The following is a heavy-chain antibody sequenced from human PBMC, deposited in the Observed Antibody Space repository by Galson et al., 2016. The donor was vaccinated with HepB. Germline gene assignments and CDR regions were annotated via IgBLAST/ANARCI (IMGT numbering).Heavy chain of an antibody. CDR3: AKSLIVGPTMNWYFDL. V-gene: IGHV3-23*01. J-gene: IGHJ2*01. CDR2: IDSSGHST. D-gene: IGHD1-26*01. Sequence: SLRLSCAASEFTFSSYAMSWVRQAPGKGLEWVSAIDSSGHSTYYTDSVTGRFTISRDNSKNTLYLQMNSLRAEDTAAYYCAKSLIVGPTMNWYFDLWGRGTLVTVSS. CDR1: EFTFSSYA.